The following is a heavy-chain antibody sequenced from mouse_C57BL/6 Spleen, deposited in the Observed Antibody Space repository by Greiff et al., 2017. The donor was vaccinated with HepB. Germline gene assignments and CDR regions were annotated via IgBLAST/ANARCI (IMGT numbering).Heavy chain of an antibody. D-gene: IGHD2-5*01. CDR1: GYTFTSYW. CDR2: IYPGSGST. J-gene: IGHJ4*01. V-gene: IGHV1-55*01. CDR3: AEPYSNYAMDY. Sequence: VQLQQPGAELVKPGASVKMSCKASGYTFTSYWITWVKQRPGQGLEWIGDIYPGSGSTNYNEKFKGKATLTVDTSSSTAYMQLSSLTSEDSAVYYCAEPYSNYAMDYWGQGTSVTVSS.